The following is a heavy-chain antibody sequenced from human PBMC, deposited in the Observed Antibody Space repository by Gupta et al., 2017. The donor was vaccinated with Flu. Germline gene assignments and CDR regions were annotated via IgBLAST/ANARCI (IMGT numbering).Heavy chain of an antibody. CDR1: GASISSGDYY. J-gene: IGHJ4*02. D-gene: IGHD6-13*01. Sequence: QVYLQESGPGLVKPSQTLSLPCTVSGASISSGDYYWNWIRQHPGKGLEWIGYIYYSGSTYYNPSLESRVTMSLDTSKNQFSLKLSSVTAADTAVYYCARSLWYSSSSSFDYWGQGTLVTVSS. V-gene: IGHV4-31*03. CDR2: IYYSGST. CDR3: ARSLWYSSSSSFDY.